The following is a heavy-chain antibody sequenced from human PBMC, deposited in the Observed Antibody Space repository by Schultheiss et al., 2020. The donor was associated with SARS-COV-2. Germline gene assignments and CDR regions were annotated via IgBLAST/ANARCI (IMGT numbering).Heavy chain of an antibody. CDR3: ARRSVVANLKWFDS. CDR1: GFTVSSNY. D-gene: IGHD2-15*01. CDR2: ISGTAHRT. V-gene: IGHV3-66*04. J-gene: IGHJ5*01. Sequence: GESLKISCAASGFTVSSNYMSWVRQAPGKGLEWVSVISGTAHRTEYADSVKGRFTISRDTAKSSLFLQMSSLRGDDTAVYYCARRSVVANLKWFDSWGQGTLVTVSS.